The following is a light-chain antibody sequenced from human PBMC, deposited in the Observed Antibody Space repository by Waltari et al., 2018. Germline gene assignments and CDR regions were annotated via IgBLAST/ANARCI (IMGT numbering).Light chain of an antibody. J-gene: IGLJ2*01. CDR3: TSYAGGTNLL. CDR1: SSDVGGYNY. CDR2: EVV. V-gene: IGLV2-8*01. Sequence: QSALPQPPSASGSPGQSVPISCTGTSSDVGGYNYVSWYQHHPGKAPKLLLYEVVRRPSGVPDRFSGSKSGNTASLTVSGLQADDEADYYCTSYAGGTNLLFGGGTKVTVL.